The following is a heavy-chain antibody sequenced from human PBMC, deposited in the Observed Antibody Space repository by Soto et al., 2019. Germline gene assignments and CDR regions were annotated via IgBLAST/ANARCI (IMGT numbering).Heavy chain of an antibody. V-gene: IGHV1-3*05. Sequence: QVQLVQSGAEEKKPGASVKVSCKASGYTFTSYAMHWVRQAPGQRLEGMGWINAGNGNTKYSQKFQGRVTITRDTAASTAYMELSSLRSEDTAVYYCARDVSYYGMDVWGQGTTVTVSS. J-gene: IGHJ6*02. CDR3: ARDVSYYGMDV. CDR1: GYTFTSYA. CDR2: INAGNGNT.